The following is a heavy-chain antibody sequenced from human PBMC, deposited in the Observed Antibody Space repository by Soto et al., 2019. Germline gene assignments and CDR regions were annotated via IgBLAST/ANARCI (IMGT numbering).Heavy chain of an antibody. D-gene: IGHD6-6*01. V-gene: IGHV1-18*01. CDR3: ACDVGSGGQLVGGFDF. CDR2: ISGHNGNT. J-gene: IGHJ4*02. Sequence: QVQLVQSGTEVKKPGASVKVSCKASGYTFTRFGINWVRQAPGQGLEWMGWISGHNGNTHSAQNFQGRVTVTTDTSPNTACMELRSLRSNDTAVCYCACDVGSGGQLVGGFDFWGQGTLVTVSS. CDR1: GYTFTRFG.